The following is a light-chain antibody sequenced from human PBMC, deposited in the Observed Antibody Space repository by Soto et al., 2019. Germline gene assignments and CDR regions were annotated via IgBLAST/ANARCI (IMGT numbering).Light chain of an antibody. V-gene: IGLV2-14*01. CDR2: EVS. CDR1: SSDVGDYNF. J-gene: IGLJ1*01. Sequence: SALTQPASVSGSPGQSITISCTGTSSDVGDYNFVSWYQQQPGKAPQLMIYEVSNRPSGISNRFSGSKSGNTASLTISGLQAEDEADYYCSSYTSSSTVFGTGTKLTVL. CDR3: SSYTSSSTV.